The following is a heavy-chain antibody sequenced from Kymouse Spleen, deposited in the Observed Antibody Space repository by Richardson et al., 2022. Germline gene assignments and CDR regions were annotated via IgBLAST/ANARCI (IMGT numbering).Heavy chain of an antibody. J-gene: IGHJ4*02. CDR1: GFTFSSYG. CDR2: IWYDGSNK. Sequence: QVQLVESGGGVVQPGRSLRLSCAASGFTFSSYGMHWVRQAPGKGLEWVAVIWYDGSNKYYADSVKGRFTISRDNSKNTLYLQMNSLRAEDTAVYYCARGGAAAGTYFDYWGQGTLVTVSS. V-gene: IGHV3-33*01. D-gene: IGHD6-13*01. CDR3: ARGGAAAGTYFDY.